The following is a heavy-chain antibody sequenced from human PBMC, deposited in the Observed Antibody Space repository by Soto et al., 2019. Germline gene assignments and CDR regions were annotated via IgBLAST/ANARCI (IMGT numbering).Heavy chain of an antibody. V-gene: IGHV3-33*01. CDR2: IWYDGSNK. Sequence: GGSLRLSCAASGFTFSSYGMHWVRQAPGKGLEWVAVIWYDGSNKYYAESVKGRFAISRDNSKNTLYLQMNSLRAEDTAVYYCAREYDFWSGYSGKPYYMDVWGKGTTFTVSS. CDR1: GFTFSSYG. CDR3: AREYDFWSGYSGKPYYMDV. J-gene: IGHJ6*03. D-gene: IGHD3-3*01.